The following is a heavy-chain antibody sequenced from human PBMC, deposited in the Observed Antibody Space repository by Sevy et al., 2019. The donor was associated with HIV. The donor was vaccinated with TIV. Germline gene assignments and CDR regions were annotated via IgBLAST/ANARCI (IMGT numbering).Heavy chain of an antibody. CDR3: ATHAGIAAAGRVFDY. V-gene: IGHV3-72*01. Sequence: GGSLRLSCAASGFTFSDHYMEWVRQAPGKGLEWVDRIRNKADIYTTEYAASVKGRFTISRDDSKNSLFLLMNSLKTEDTAVYYCATHAGIAAAGRVFDYWGQGTLVTVSS. CDR2: IRNKADIYTT. CDR1: GFTFSDHY. D-gene: IGHD6-13*01. J-gene: IGHJ4*02.